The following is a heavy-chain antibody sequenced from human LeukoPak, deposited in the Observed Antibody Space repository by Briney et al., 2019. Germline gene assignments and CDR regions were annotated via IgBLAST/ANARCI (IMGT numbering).Heavy chain of an antibody. D-gene: IGHD1-26*01. V-gene: IGHV3-48*01. J-gene: IGHJ4*02. CDR1: GFTFSSYS. CDR2: ISSTNTI. Sequence: GGSLRLSCAASGFTFSSYSMNWVRQAPGKGLEWVSYISSTNTIYYADSVKGRFTISRDNAKNSLYLQMNSLRAEDTAMYYCARGSGGVGASLPYRGQGALVTVSS. CDR3: ARGSGGVGASLPY.